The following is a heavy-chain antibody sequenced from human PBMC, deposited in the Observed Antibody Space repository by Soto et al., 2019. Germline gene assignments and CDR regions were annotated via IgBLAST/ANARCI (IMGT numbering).Heavy chain of an antibody. CDR3: AXXXXXXXNNWPAYYGFNV. CDR2: ISLDGTIK. J-gene: IGHJ6*02. V-gene: IGHV3-30*03. CDR1: GFTFNTFG. D-gene: IGHD1-1*01. Sequence: QVQLVESGGGVVQPGRSLRLSCAASGFTFNTFGMNWVRQAPGKGLEWVAFISLDGTIKYYVDSVKGRFIIYRDNAKNTLSLQMNSLKAEDTAVYYCAXXXXXXXNNWPAYYGFNVWGQGTTVTVSS.